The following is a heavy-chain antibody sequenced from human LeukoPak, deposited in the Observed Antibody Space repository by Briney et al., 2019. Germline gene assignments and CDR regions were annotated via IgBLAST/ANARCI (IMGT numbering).Heavy chain of an antibody. Sequence: KPSETLSLTCTVSGGSIGSYYWSWIRQSPGKGLEWIGYIYYSGSTNYNPSLKSRVTISVDTSKNQFSLKLSSVTAADTAVYYCARGDYYGSGNFDYWGQGTLVTVSS. CDR3: ARGDYYGSGNFDY. CDR1: GGSIGSYY. V-gene: IGHV4-59*01. CDR2: IYYSGST. D-gene: IGHD3-10*01. J-gene: IGHJ4*02.